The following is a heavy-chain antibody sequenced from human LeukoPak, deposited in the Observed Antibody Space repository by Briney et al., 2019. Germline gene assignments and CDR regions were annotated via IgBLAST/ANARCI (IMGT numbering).Heavy chain of an antibody. D-gene: IGHD3-9*01. CDR2: IYHSGST. Sequence: SETLSLTCAVSSGSISSNNWWSWVRQPPGKGLEWIGEIYHSGSTNYNPSLKSRVTISVDKSKNQFSLKLSSVTAADTAVYYCASRHRDILTSYAWGQGTLVTVSS. V-gene: IGHV4-4*02. CDR3: ASRHRDILTSYA. J-gene: IGHJ5*02. CDR1: SGSISSNNW.